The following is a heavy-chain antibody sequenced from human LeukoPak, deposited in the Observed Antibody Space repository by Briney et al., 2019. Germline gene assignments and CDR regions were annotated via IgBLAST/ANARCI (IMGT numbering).Heavy chain of an antibody. J-gene: IGHJ5*02. D-gene: IGHD1-26*01. CDR1: GGSISSGSHY. Sequence: PSETLSLTCTVSGGSISSGSHYWGWIRQPGGKGLEWIGRIYTSGNTNYNPSLKSRVTISLDTSKNQFSLNLSSVTAADTAVYYCAGEVGGSWFDPWGLGTLVTVSS. CDR3: AGEVGGSWFDP. V-gene: IGHV4-61*02. CDR2: IYTSGNT.